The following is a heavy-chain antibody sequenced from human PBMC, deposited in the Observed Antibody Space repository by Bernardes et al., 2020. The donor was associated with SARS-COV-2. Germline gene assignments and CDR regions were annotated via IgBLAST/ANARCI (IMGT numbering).Heavy chain of an antibody. CDR3: ARRMTTVTYYYYYYGMDV. CDR1: GGSISSSSYY. J-gene: IGHJ6*02. CDR2: IYYSGST. V-gene: IGHV4-39*01. D-gene: IGHD4-17*01. Sequence: LSLTCTVSGGSISSSSYYWGWIRQPPGKGLEWIGSIYYSGSTYYNPSLKSRVTISVDTSKNQFSLKLSSVTAADTAVYYCARRMTTVTYYYYYYGMDVWGQGTTVTVSS.